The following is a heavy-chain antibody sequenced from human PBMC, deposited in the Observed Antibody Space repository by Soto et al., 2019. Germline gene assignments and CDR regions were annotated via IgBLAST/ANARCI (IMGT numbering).Heavy chain of an antibody. V-gene: IGHV3-7*03. Sequence: GGSLRLSCAASGFTFSSYWMSWVRQAPGKGLEWVANIKQDGSEKYYVDSVKGRFTISRDRSKNTVSLQMDSLRAEDTAVYYCAKDRGIIVKAGDAFDVWAQGTKVAVSS. CDR2: IKQDGSEK. CDR1: GFTFSSYW. CDR3: AKDRGIIVKAGDAFDV. D-gene: IGHD3-16*02. J-gene: IGHJ3*01.